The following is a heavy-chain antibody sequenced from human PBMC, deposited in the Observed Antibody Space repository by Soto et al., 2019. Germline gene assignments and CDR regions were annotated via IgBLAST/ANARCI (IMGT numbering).Heavy chain of an antibody. Sequence: QVQLVESGGGVVQPGRSLRLSCAASGFTFSSYGMHWVRPAPGKGLEWVAVIWYDGSNKYYADSGKGRFTISRDNSKNTLYLQMNSLRAEDTAVYYCARDPWGYWGQGTLVTVSS. CDR2: IWYDGSNK. CDR1: GFTFSSYG. CDR3: ARDPWGY. D-gene: IGHD7-27*01. J-gene: IGHJ4*02. V-gene: IGHV3-33*01.